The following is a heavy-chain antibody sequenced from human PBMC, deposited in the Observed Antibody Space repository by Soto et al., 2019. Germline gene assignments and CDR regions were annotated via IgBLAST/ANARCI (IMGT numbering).Heavy chain of an antibody. J-gene: IGHJ4*02. D-gene: IGHD3-10*01. V-gene: IGHV3-23*01. Sequence: GGSLRLSCAASGFTFSSYAMSWVRQAPGKGLEWVSAISGSGGSTYYADSVKGRFTISRDNSKNTLYLQMNSLRAEDTAVYYCAKDRVAWFGEGYFDYWGQGTLVTVSS. CDR2: ISGSGGST. CDR3: AKDRVAWFGEGYFDY. CDR1: GFTFSSYA.